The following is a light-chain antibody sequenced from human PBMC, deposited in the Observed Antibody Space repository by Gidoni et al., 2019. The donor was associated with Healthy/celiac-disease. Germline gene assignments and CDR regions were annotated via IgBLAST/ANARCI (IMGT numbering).Light chain of an antibody. CDR3: QQYNNWPPWT. V-gene: IGKV3-15*01. CDR2: GAY. J-gene: IGKJ1*01. CDR1: QSFSSN. Sequence: DIVMTQYPATLSVSPGERATLSCRGSQSFSSNLAWYQQKPSQAPRRLIYGAYTRATGIPARFRGCGSGTELTLTISSLQSEDVEVYNCQQYNNWPPWTFGQGTKVEIK.